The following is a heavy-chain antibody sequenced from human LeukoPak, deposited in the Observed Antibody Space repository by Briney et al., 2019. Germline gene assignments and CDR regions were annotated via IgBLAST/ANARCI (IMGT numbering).Heavy chain of an antibody. Sequence: AASAKVSCKASGGTFSSYAISWVRQAPGQGLEWMGRIIPILGIANYAQKFQGRVTITADKSTSTAYVELSSLRSEDTAVYYCVRESEYSSSSQIDYWGQGTLVTVSS. CDR3: VRESEYSSSSQIDY. J-gene: IGHJ4*02. CDR1: GGTFSSYA. V-gene: IGHV1-69*04. D-gene: IGHD6-6*01. CDR2: IIPILGIA.